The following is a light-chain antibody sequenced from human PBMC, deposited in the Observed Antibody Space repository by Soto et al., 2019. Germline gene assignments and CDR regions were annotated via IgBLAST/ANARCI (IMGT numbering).Light chain of an antibody. CDR3: CSYAGSRTFI. J-gene: IGLJ2*01. Sequence: QSALTQPASVSGSPGQSITVSCTGTSTDVGTYNLVSWYQQHPGKAPKLIIYEGSKRPSGVSNRFSGSKSGNTASLTISGLQAEDEADYYCCSYAGSRTFIFGGGTKLTAL. CDR1: STDVGTYNL. CDR2: EGS. V-gene: IGLV2-23*01.